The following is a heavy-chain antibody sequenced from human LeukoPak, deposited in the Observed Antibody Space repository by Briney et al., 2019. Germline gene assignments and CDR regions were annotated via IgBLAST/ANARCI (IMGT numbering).Heavy chain of an antibody. V-gene: IGHV4-39*01. CDR3: ATPYPAAASY. CDR1: GGSISSSSYY. CDR2: IYYSGST. J-gene: IGHJ4*02. D-gene: IGHD6-13*01. Sequence: SETLSLTCTVSGGSISSSSYYWGWIRQPPGKGLEWIGSIYYSGSTYYNPSLKSRVTISVDTSKNQLSLKLSSVTAADTSVYYCATPYPAAASYWGQGTLVTVSS.